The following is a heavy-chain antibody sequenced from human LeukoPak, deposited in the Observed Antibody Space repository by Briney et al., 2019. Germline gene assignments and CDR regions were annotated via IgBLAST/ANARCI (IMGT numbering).Heavy chain of an antibody. V-gene: IGHV1-46*01. CDR3: ARTTRSWYEDNDAFDI. CDR1: GYTFTSYY. CDR2: INPSGGST. D-gene: IGHD6-13*01. J-gene: IGHJ3*02. Sequence: ASVKVSCKASGYTFTSYYMHWVRQAPGQGLEWMGIINPSGGSTSYAQKFQGRITITRDTSATTAYMELSSLRPEDTAVYYCARTTRSWYEDNDAFDIWGQGTTVTVSS.